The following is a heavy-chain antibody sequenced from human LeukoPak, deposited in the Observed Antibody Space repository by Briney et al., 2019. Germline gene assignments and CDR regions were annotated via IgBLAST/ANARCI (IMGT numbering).Heavy chain of an antibody. CDR1: GGSISSSSYY. J-gene: IGHJ4*02. Sequence: PSETLSLTCTVSGGSISSSSYYWGWIRQPPGKGLEWIGSIYYTGSTYYNPSLKSRVTISVDTSKNQFSLKLSSVTAADTAVYYCATHYGSGITYYSDYWGQGTLVTVSS. V-gene: IGHV4-39*01. CDR3: ATHYGSGITYYSDY. CDR2: IYYTGST. D-gene: IGHD3-10*01.